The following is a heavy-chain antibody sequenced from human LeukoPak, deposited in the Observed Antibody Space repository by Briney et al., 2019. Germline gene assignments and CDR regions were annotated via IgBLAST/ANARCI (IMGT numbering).Heavy chain of an antibody. CDR2: ISSSGSSV. V-gene: IGHV3-48*04. CDR1: GFTFSPYS. D-gene: IGHD4-17*01. Sequence: GGALRLSCAASGFTFSPYSMNWVRQAPGKGLEWVSYISSSGSSVYYADSVKGRFTISRDNAKNSLSLQMNSLRAEDTAVYYCARYGDYETYFDYWGQGTLVTVSS. J-gene: IGHJ4*02. CDR3: ARYGDYETYFDY.